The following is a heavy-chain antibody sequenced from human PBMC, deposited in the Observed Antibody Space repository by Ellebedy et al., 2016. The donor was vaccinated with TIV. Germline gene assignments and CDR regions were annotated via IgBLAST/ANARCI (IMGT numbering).Heavy chain of an antibody. J-gene: IGHJ4*02. D-gene: IGHD3-10*01. Sequence: GESLKISCAASGFTFDDYTMHWVRQAPGKGLEWVSLVSWDGGSTYYADSVKGRFTISRDNSKNSLYLQMNSLRTEDTALYYCAKAWGTMVRGVTEEGGVDYWGQGTLVTVSS. CDR1: GFTFDDYT. CDR3: AKAWGTMVRGVTEEGGVDY. CDR2: VSWDGGST. V-gene: IGHV3-43*01.